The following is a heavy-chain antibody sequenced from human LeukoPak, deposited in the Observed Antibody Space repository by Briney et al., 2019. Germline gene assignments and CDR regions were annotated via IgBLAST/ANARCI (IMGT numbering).Heavy chain of an antibody. J-gene: IGHJ3*02. V-gene: IGHV4-59*01. CDR3: ARQSGNYDFWSGPLGAFDI. Sequence: SETLSLTCTVSGGSISSYYWSWIRQPPGKGLEWIGYIDYSGSTNYNPSLKSRVTISVDTSKNQFSLKLSSVTAADTAVYYCARQSGNYDFWSGPLGAFDIWGQGTMVTVSS. CDR1: GGSISSYY. CDR2: IDYSGST. D-gene: IGHD3-3*01.